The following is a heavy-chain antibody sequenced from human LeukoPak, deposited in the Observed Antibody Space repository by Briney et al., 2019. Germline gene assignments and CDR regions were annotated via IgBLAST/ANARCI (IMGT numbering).Heavy chain of an antibody. Sequence: ASVKVSCKASGYTFTSYGIGWVRQAPGQGLEWMGWISAYNGNTNYAQKLQGRVTMTTDTSTSTAYMELRRLRSDDTAVYYCARGSGIVGAQSDAFDIWGQGTMVTVSS. D-gene: IGHD1-26*01. CDR1: GYTFTSYG. V-gene: IGHV1-18*01. J-gene: IGHJ3*02. CDR3: ARGSGIVGAQSDAFDI. CDR2: ISAYNGNT.